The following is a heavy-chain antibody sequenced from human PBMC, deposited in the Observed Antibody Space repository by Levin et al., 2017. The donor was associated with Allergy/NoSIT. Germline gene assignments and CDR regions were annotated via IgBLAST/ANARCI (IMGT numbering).Heavy chain of an antibody. D-gene: IGHD2-2*01. CDR1: GFTFSNYG. V-gene: IGHV3-30*18. J-gene: IGHJ6*02. CDR2: ISNDGTNK. CDR3: AKDSASCSSTSATYGMEV. Sequence: GGSLRLSCAASGFTFSNYGMHWVRQAPGKGLEWVAAISNDGTNKYYADSVKGRFTISRDNSRNTLSLQMNSLRAEDTAVFYCAKDSASCSSTSATYGMEVWGQGTSVTVS.